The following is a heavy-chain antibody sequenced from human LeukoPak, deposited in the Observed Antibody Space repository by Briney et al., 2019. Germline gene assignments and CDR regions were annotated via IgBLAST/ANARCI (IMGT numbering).Heavy chain of an antibody. D-gene: IGHD3-10*01. CDR3: ARAGGLLWFGELCDY. V-gene: IGHV3-30-3*01. CDR2: ISYDGSNK. CDR1: GFTFSSYA. J-gene: IGHJ4*02. Sequence: PGRSLRLSCAASGFTFSSYAMHWVRQAPGKGLAWVAVISYDGSNKYYADSVKGRFTISRDNSKNTLYLQMNSLRAEDTAVYYCARAGGLLWFGELCDYWGQGTLVTVSS.